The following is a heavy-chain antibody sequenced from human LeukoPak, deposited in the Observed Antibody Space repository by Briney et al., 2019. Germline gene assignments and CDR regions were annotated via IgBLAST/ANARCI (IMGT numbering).Heavy chain of an antibody. D-gene: IGHD6-19*01. Sequence: GGSLRLSCAASGFTFSNYAMIWVRQAPGKGLEWVSSISFSGASTYYADSVKGRFTISRYNSKNTLYLQMNSLRAEDTAVYYCTKAEPSSGWFRGDYWGQGTLVTVSS. J-gene: IGHJ4*02. CDR2: ISFSGAST. CDR1: GFTFSNYA. CDR3: TKAEPSSGWFRGDY. V-gene: IGHV3-23*01.